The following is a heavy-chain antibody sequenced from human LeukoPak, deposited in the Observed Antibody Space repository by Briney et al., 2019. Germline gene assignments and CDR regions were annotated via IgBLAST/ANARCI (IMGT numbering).Heavy chain of an antibody. CDR3: ARHRGYTQDY. D-gene: IGHD5-12*01. Sequence: GGSLRLSCAASGFTFSTYWMHWVRQAPGKGLVWVSHIKIDGSSTTYADSVKGRFTISRDNAKNTLYLQMNSLRAEDSAVYYCARHRGYTQDYWGQGTLVTVSS. CDR2: IKIDGSST. CDR1: GFTFSTYW. V-gene: IGHV3-74*01. J-gene: IGHJ4*02.